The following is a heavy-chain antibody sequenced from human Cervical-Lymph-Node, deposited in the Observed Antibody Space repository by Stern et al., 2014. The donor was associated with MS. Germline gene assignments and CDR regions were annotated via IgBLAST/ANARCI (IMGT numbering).Heavy chain of an antibody. CDR1: GFSLTTDGVG. Sequence: QVTLRESGPTLVKPTQTVTLTCTFSGFSLTTDGVGVHWIRQPPGKALEWLAVIYWDDDKRYSPSLMNRLTITKDTSKNQFLLTMTNTHPADTATYYCAHATVTFDEAYGLDVWGQGTTVTVSS. CDR3: AHATVTFDEAYGLDV. V-gene: IGHV2-5*02. CDR2: IYWDDDK. D-gene: IGHD4-17*01. J-gene: IGHJ6*02.